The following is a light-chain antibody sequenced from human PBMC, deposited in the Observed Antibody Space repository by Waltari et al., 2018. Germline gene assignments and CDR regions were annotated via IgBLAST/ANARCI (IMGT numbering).Light chain of an antibody. V-gene: IGKV1-9*01. CDR3: QQLNNYPFT. CDR1: QGITTY. J-gene: IGKJ3*01. Sequence: DMQLTQSPSFLSASVGDQVTITCRASQGITTYLAWYQQKTGKAPKLLIYDASTLQGGVPSRFSGSGSGTEFTLTISSLQPEDFATYYCQQLNNYPFTFGPGTKVHIK. CDR2: DAS.